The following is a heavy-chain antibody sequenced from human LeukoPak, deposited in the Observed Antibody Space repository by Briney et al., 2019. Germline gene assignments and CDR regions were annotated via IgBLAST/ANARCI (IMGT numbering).Heavy chain of an antibody. D-gene: IGHD2-8*01. Sequence: SETLSLTCTVSGGSISSYYWSWIRQPPGKGLEWIGYIYYSGSTNYNPSLKSRVTISVDTSKNQFSLKLSSVTAADTAVYYCAREDIVLMVYATAFDYWGQGTLVTVSS. V-gene: IGHV4-59*12. CDR2: IYYSGST. CDR1: GGSISSYY. J-gene: IGHJ4*02. CDR3: AREDIVLMVYATAFDY.